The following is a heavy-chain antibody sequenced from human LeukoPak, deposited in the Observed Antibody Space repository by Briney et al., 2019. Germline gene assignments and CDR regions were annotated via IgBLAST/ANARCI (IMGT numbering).Heavy chain of an antibody. CDR1: GGTFSSYA. CDR2: IIPIFGTA. CDR3: GVVTAIGWFDP. V-gene: IGHV1-69*06. Sequence: ASVKVSCKASGGTFSSYALSWVRQAPGQGLEWMGGIIPIFGTANYAQKFQGRVTITADKSTSTAYMELSSLRSEDTAVYYCGVVTAIGWFDPWGQGTLVTVSS. D-gene: IGHD2-21*02. J-gene: IGHJ5*02.